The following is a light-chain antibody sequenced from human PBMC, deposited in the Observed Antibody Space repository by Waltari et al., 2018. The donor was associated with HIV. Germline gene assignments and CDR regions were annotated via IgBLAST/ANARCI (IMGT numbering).Light chain of an antibody. CDR1: SSNLGSNY. J-gene: IGLJ3*02. V-gene: IGLV1-47*01. CDR2: RNN. Sequence: QSVLTQPPSASGTPGQRVTISCSGSSSNLGSNYVYWYQQLPGTAPKLLIYRNNQRPSGVPARFSGSKSGSSASLAISGLLSEDEADYYCAAWDDSLSGWVFGGGTKLTVL. CDR3: AAWDDSLSGWV.